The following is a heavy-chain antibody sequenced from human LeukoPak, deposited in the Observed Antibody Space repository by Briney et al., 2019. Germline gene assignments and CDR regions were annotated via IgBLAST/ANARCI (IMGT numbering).Heavy chain of an antibody. J-gene: IGHJ4*02. D-gene: IGHD6-13*01. Sequence: GGSLRLSCAASGFTFSSYGMHWVRQAPGKGLEWVAFIRYDGSHKYYADSVKGRFTISRDNSKNTLYRQMNSLRAEDTAVYYCAKVGWGIAAAGTGFDYWGQGTLVTVSS. CDR2: IRYDGSHK. CDR3: AKVGWGIAAAGTGFDY. V-gene: IGHV3-30*02. CDR1: GFTFSSYG.